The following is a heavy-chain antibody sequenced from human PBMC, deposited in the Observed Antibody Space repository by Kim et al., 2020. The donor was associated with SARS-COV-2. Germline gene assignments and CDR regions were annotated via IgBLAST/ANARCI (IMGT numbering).Heavy chain of an antibody. CDR3: ARDSGIAVAGTRYYFDY. Sequence: GGSLRLSCAASGFTFSSYGMHWVRQAPGKGLEWVAVIWYDGSNKYYADPVKGRFTISRDNSKNTLYLQMNSLRAEDTAVYYCARDSGIAVAGTRYYFDYWGQGTLVSVSS. V-gene: IGHV3-33*01. CDR2: IWYDGSNK. D-gene: IGHD6-19*01. J-gene: IGHJ4*02. CDR1: GFTFSSYG.